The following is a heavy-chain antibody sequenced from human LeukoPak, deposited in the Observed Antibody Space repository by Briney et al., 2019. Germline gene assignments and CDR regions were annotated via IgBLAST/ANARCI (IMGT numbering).Heavy chain of an antibody. J-gene: IGHJ6*02. CDR3: ARTPITMIAVHYYGMDV. Sequence: SVKVSCKASGGTFSSYAISWVRQAPGQGLEWMGGIIPIFGTANYAQKFQGRVTITADESTSTAYMELSSLRSEDTAVYYCARTPITMIAVHYYGMDVWGQGTTVTVSS. CDR2: IIPIFGTA. CDR1: GGTFSSYA. D-gene: IGHD3-22*01. V-gene: IGHV1-69*13.